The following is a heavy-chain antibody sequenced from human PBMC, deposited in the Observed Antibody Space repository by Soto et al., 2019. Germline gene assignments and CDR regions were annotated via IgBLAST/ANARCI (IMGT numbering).Heavy chain of an antibody. V-gene: IGHV4-30-2*01. CDR1: GGSISSGGYS. D-gene: IGHD3-22*01. CDR3: ARGGVDYYDSSGYSFSPYYFDY. CDR2: IYHSGST. Sequence: QLQLQESGSGLVKPSQTLSLTCAVSGGSISSGGYSWSWIRQPPGKGLEWIGYIYHSGSTYYNPSLKSRVTISVDRSRNQCSLKLSSVTAADTAVYYCARGGVDYYDSSGYSFSPYYFDYWGQGTLVTVSS. J-gene: IGHJ4*02.